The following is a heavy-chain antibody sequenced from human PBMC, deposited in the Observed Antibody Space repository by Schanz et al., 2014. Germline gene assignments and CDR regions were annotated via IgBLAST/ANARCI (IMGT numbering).Heavy chain of an antibody. CDR3: GRAGYDADNWFDP. CDR1: GFVFGDYY. CDR2: ISDSGTYT. V-gene: IGHV3-11*06. Sequence: QVQVVQSGGGLVKPGGSLRLSCAASGFVFGDYYMTWIRQAPGKGLEWLSYISDSGTYTNYADSVKGRFTISRDNAKNSLFLQMNSLRAEDTAVYYCGRAGYDADNWFDPWGQGTLVTVSS. D-gene: IGHD2-2*01. J-gene: IGHJ5*02.